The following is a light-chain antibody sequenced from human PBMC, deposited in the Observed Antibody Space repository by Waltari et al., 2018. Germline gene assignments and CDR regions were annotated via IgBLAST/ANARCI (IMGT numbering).Light chain of an antibody. CDR2: KDN. CDR3: QSYDNTNYVV. V-gene: IGLV6-57*03. CDR1: SGTFAANY. J-gene: IGLJ2*01. Sequence: FVLSQPHSVSESPGKTVTISCTRSSGTFAANYVHWYKRRPGSVPTIVIYKDNERPSGVPDRFSGSADRYSGSASLTISGLRAEDEADYCCQSYDNTNYVVFGGWTKLTVL.